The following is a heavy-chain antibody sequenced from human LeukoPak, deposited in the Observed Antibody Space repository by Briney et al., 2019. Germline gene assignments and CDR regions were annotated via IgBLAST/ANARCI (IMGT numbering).Heavy chain of an antibody. Sequence: AASVKVSCKASGYTFTSYDINWVRQATGQGLEWMGWMNPNSGNTGYAQKFQGRVTMTRNTSISTAYMELGSLRSEDTAVYYCARLIAMVRGVIMNYYYYYYMDVWGKGTTVTISS. V-gene: IGHV1-8*01. CDR1: GYTFTSYD. CDR2: MNPNSGNT. D-gene: IGHD3-10*01. J-gene: IGHJ6*03. CDR3: ARLIAMVRGVIMNYYYYYYMDV.